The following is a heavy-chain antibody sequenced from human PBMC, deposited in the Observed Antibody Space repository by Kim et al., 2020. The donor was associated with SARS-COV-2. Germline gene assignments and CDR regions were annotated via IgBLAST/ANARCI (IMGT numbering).Heavy chain of an antibody. V-gene: IGHV3-30*18. CDR3: AKDGAPPGGWFGELWFDY. D-gene: IGHD3-10*01. CDR2: ISYDGSNK. J-gene: IGHJ4*02. Sequence: GGSLRLSCAASGFTFSSYGMHWVRQAPGKGLEWVAVISYDGSNKYYADSVKGRFTISRDNSKNTLYLQMNSLRAEDTAVYYCAKDGAPPGGWFGELWFDYWGQGTLVTVSS. CDR1: GFTFSSYG.